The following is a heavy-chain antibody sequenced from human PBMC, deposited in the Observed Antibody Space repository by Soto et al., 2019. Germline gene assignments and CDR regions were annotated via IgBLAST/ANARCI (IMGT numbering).Heavy chain of an antibody. J-gene: IGHJ4*02. CDR1: GFSFSNYA. CDR2: IIGSGVTT. V-gene: IGHV3-23*01. D-gene: IGHD2-15*01. Sequence: GGSLRLSCAASGFSFSNYAMSWVRQAPGKGLEWVSGIIGSGVTTYYADSVKGRFTISRDNSKNTLYLQMNSLRAEDTAVYYCAKSLYYSLRVPFDYWGQGTLVTVSS. CDR3: AKSLYYSLRVPFDY.